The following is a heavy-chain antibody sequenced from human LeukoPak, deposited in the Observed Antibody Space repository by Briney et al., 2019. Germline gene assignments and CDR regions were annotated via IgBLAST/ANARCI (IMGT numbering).Heavy chain of an antibody. D-gene: IGHD1-26*01. CDR2: IIPILGIA. J-gene: IGHJ4*02. CDR1: GGTFSSYA. CDR3: ARAFISGSYSPPVDY. Sequence: SAKVSCKASGGTFSSYAISWVRQAPGQGLEWMGRIIPILGIANYAQKFQGRVTITADKSTSTAYMELSSLRSEDTAVYYCARAFISGSYSPPVDYWGQGTLVTVSS. V-gene: IGHV1-69*04.